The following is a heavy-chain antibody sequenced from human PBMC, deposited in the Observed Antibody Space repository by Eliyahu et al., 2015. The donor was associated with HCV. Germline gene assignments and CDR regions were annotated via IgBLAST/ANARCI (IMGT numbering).Heavy chain of an antibody. V-gene: IGHV3-9*01. D-gene: IGHD3-9*01. CDR3: AKVGKEYYDILTGYYDY. CDR2: ISWNSGSI. Sequence: EVQLVESGGGLVQPGRSLRLSCAASGFTFDDYAMHWVRQAPGKGLEWVSGISWNSGSIGXADSVKGRFTISRDNAKNSLYLQMNSLRAEDTALYYCAKVGKEYYDILTGYYDYWGQGTLVTVSS. CDR1: GFTFDDYA. J-gene: IGHJ4*02.